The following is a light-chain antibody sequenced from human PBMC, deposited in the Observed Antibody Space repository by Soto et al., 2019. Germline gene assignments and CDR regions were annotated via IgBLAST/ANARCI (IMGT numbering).Light chain of an antibody. CDR2: DTS. CDR3: QPYNNWPLT. Sequence: VLTQSPVTLSLSPGEGATISCRASQGIGDTLGWYQHKPGQTPRXXIYDTSTRATGVPTRFSGSRAGAEFTLTINSLKSEDFAVDDCQPYNNWPLTFGGGTKVDIK. V-gene: IGKV3-15*01. J-gene: IGKJ4*01. CDR1: QGIGDT.